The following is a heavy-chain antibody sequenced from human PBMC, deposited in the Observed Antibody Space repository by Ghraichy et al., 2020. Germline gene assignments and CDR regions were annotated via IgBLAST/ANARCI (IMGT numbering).Heavy chain of an antibody. CDR1: GFTFSSYS. CDR2: ISSSSTYI. Sequence: GGSLRLSCAASGFTFSSYSMNWVRQAPGKGLAWVSSISSSSTYIYYADSVKGRFTISRDNAKNSLYLQMNSLRAEDTAVYYCARDYSDYGMDVWGQGTTVTVSS. V-gene: IGHV3-21*01. CDR3: ARDYSDYGMDV. J-gene: IGHJ6*02. D-gene: IGHD5-18*01.